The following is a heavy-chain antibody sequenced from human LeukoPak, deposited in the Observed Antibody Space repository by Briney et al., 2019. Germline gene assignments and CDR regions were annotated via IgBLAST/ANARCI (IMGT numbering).Heavy chain of an antibody. CDR3: ARDLCRSSGYCFYYYYYGMDV. J-gene: IGHJ6*02. Sequence: PGGFLRLSCAASGFTFSSYWMSWVRQAPGKGLEWVANIKQDGSEKYYVDSVKGRFTISRDNAKNSLYLQMNSLRAEVTAVYYCARDLCRSSGYCFYYYYYGMDVWGQGTTVTVSS. CDR2: IKQDGSEK. CDR1: GFTFSSYW. V-gene: IGHV3-7*01. D-gene: IGHD3-22*01.